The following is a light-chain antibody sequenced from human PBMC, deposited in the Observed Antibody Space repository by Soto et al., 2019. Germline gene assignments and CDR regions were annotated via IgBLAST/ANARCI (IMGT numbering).Light chain of an antibody. CDR3: QQSYSTPPT. CDR1: QSISSY. V-gene: IGKV1-39*01. Sequence: DIQMTQSTSSLSASVGDRVTITCRASQSISSYLNWYQQKPGKAPKLLIYAASSLQSGVPSRFSGSGSGTDFTLTISSRQPEDFATYYCQQSYSTPPTFGQGTKLEIK. J-gene: IGKJ2*01. CDR2: AAS.